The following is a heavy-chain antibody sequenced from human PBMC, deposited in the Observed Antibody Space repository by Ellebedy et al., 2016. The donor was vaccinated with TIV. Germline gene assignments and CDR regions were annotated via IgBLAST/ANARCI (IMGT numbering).Heavy chain of an antibody. CDR3: TKDRGTYGHIPHGMDV. D-gene: IGHD3-16*02. V-gene: IGHV3-7*05. Sequence: GGSLRLXXGGSGFTFNNYWMSWVRQAAGKGLEWVANIKEDGSETHYVDSVKGRFTISRDTSKNTVYLHMSDLRAEDTALYYCTKDRGTYGHIPHGMDVWGQGATVTVSS. CDR2: IKEDGSET. CDR1: GFTFNNYW. J-gene: IGHJ6*02.